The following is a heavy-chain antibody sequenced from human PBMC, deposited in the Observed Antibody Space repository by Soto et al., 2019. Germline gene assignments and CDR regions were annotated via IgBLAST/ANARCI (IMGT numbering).Heavy chain of an antibody. CDR3: ARFSPYYFWSGYHDYYYGMDV. J-gene: IGHJ6*02. V-gene: IGHV1-18*04. CDR2: ISAYNGNT. CDR1: GYTFTSYG. Sequence: QVQLVQSGAEVKKPGASVKVSCKASGYTFTSYGISWVRQAPGQGLEWMGWISAYNGNTNYAQKLQGRVTMTTDTSTRTVYMELRSLRSDDTAVYYCARFSPYYFWSGYHDYYYGMDVWGQGTTVNVSS. D-gene: IGHD3-3*01.